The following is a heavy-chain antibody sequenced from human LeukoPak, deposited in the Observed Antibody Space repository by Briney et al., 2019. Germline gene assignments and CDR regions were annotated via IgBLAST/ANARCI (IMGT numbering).Heavy chain of an antibody. J-gene: IGHJ4*02. D-gene: IGHD3-10*01. CDR2: INPNSGGT. V-gene: IGHV1-2*02. CDR1: GYTFTGCY. Sequence: ASVKVSCKASGYTFTGCYMHWVRQAPGQGLEWMGWINPNSGGTNYAQKFQGRVTMTRDTSISTAYMELSRLRSDDTAVYYCAREDTMVRGVIIFDYWGQGTLVTVSS. CDR3: AREDTMVRGVIIFDY.